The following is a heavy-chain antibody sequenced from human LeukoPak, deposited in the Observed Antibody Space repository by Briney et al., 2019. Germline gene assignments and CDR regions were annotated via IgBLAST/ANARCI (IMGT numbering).Heavy chain of an antibody. CDR2: ISAYNGNT. J-gene: IGHJ4*02. CDR3: ARDRDVDIVATRTFDY. Sequence: ASVTVSCKASGYTFTSYGISWVRQAPGQGLEWMGWISAYNGNTNYAQKLQGRVTMTTDTSTSTAYMELWSLRSDDTAVYYCARDRDVDIVATRTFDYWGQGALVTVSS. D-gene: IGHD5-12*01. V-gene: IGHV1-18*01. CDR1: GYTFTSYG.